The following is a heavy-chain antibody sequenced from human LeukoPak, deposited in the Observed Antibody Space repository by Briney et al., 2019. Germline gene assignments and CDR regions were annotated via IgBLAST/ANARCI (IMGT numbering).Heavy chain of an antibody. CDR1: GGSISSGGYY. CDR2: IYYSGST. D-gene: IGHD3-3*01. V-gene: IGHV4-31*03. CDR3: ARGPTIFGVVIIVDSWFDP. J-gene: IGHJ5*02. Sequence: SETLSLTCTVSGGSISSGGYYWSWIRQHPGKGLEWIGYIYYSGSTYYNPSLKSRVTISVDTSKNQFSLKLSSVTAADTAVYYCARGPTIFGVVIIVDSWFDPWGQGTLVTVSS.